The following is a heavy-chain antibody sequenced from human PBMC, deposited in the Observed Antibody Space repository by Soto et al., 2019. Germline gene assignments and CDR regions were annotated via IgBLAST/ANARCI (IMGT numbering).Heavy chain of an antibody. Sequence: GGSPRLSCAASGFTFSSYWMSWVRQAPGKGLEWVANIKQDGSEKYYVDSVKGRFTISRDNAKNSLYLQMNSLRAEDMAVYLCGRANCWDDAFDIWGQGTMVTVSS. D-gene: IGHD2-21*02. CDR1: GFTFSSYW. V-gene: IGHV3-7*03. J-gene: IGHJ3*02. CDR2: IKQDGSEK. CDR3: GRANCWDDAFDI.